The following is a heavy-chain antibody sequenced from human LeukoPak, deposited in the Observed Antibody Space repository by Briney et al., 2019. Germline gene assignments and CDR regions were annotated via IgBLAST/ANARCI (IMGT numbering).Heavy chain of an antibody. V-gene: IGHV5-51*01. D-gene: IGHD5-18*01. Sequence: PGESLQISCEGSGYSFVNYWIGWVRQMPGKGLEWMGIIYPRDSDTRYSPSFQGQVTISADKSISTAYLQWSSLKASDTAMYYCARLPSVDTAMVARVGFDYWGQGTLVTVSS. CDR3: ARLPSVDTAMVARVGFDY. CDR1: GYSFVNYW. J-gene: IGHJ4*02. CDR2: IYPRDSDT.